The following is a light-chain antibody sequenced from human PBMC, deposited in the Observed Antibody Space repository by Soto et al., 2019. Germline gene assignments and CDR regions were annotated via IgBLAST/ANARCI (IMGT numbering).Light chain of an antibody. CDR1: QSVSSN. Sequence: EIVMRQSPATLSVSAGERTTLSCRASQSVSSNLAWYQQKPGQAPRLLIYGASTRATGIPARFSGSGSGTEFTLTISSLQSEDFATYFCQQSFTTPLTFGGGTKVDIK. J-gene: IGKJ4*01. V-gene: IGKV3-15*01. CDR2: GAS. CDR3: QQSFTTPLT.